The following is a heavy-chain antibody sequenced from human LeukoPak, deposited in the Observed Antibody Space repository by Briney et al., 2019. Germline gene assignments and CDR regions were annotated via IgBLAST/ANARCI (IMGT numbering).Heavy chain of an antibody. J-gene: IGHJ4*02. Sequence: GRSLRLSCAASGFTFSSYAMHWVRQAPGKGLVWASRINPDGATTDYAGSVKGRFTISRDNAKNMVYLQMDSLRAEDTAVYYCVRLLDVDYWGQGTLVTVSS. CDR2: INPDGATT. V-gene: IGHV3-74*01. D-gene: IGHD1-1*01. CDR1: GFTFSSYA. CDR3: VRLLDVDY.